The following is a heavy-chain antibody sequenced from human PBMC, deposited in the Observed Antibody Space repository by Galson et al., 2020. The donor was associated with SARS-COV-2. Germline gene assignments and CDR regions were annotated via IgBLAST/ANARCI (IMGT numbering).Heavy chain of an antibody. Sequence: GGSLRLSCAASGFTFSSYSMNWVRQAPGKGLEWVSSISSSSSYIYYADSVKGRFTISRDNAKNSLYLQMNSLRAEDTAVYYCARDLEYSSRWYWEGQGYYYMDVWGKGTTVTVSS. CDR3: ARDLEYSSRWYWEGQGYYYMDV. V-gene: IGHV3-21*01. CDR1: GFTFSSYS. CDR2: ISSSSSYI. D-gene: IGHD6-13*01. J-gene: IGHJ6*03.